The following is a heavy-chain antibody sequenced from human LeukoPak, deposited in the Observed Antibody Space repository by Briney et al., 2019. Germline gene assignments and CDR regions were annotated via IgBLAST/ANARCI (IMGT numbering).Heavy chain of an antibody. D-gene: IGHD6-13*01. J-gene: IGHJ4*01. CDR2: IYFSAST. V-gene: IGHV4-39*01. CDR3: ARHRSTMGSAGIVDY. CDR1: GGSISSRSYY. Sequence: PSETLSLTCTVSGGSISSRSYYWGWIRQPPGKGLEWIGSIYFSASTFYNPTLKSRVTRSVDTSKNKFSLKLRSVTAADSAVYYCARHRSTMGSAGIVDYWGQGTLVTVSS.